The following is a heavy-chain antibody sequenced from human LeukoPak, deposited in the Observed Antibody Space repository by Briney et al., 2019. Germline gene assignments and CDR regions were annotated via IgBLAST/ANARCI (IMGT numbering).Heavy chain of an antibody. CDR1: GFTFSSYA. Sequence: GGSLRLSCAASGFTFSSYAMSWVRQAPGKGLEWVSAISGSGGSTYYADSVKGRFTISRDNSKSMLYLQMNSLRAEDTAIYYCAKEHKYSSSWYYFDYWGQGTLVTVSS. D-gene: IGHD6-13*01. V-gene: IGHV3-23*01. CDR3: AKEHKYSSSWYYFDY. CDR2: ISGSGGST. J-gene: IGHJ4*02.